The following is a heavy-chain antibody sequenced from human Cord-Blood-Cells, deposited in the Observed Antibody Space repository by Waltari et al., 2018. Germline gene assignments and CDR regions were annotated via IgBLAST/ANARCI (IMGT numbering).Heavy chain of an antibody. J-gene: IGHJ2*01. V-gene: IGHV4-38-2*02. CDR3: ARVGRCSSTSCYWYFDL. D-gene: IGHD2-2*01. Sequence: QVQLQESGPGLVKPSETLSLTCTVSGYSISSGYYWGWIRQPPWKGLEWIGSIHHSGRPYYNPSLKSRFTLSVDTAKNQFSLKLSSVTAADTAVYYCARVGRCSSTSCYWYFDLWGRGTLVTVSS. CDR1: GYSISSGYY. CDR2: IHHSGRP.